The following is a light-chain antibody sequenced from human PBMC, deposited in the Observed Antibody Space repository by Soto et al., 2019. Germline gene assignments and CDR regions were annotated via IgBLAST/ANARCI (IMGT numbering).Light chain of an antibody. V-gene: IGKV3-20*01. J-gene: IGKJ2*01. CDR2: GAS. Sequence: EIVLTQSPGTLSLSPGARATLSCRASQSVSSSYLAWYQQKPGQAPRLLIYGASTRATGIPDRFSGSGSGTDFSLTISRLEPEDFAVYYWQQYGNSPPMYTFGQGTKLEIK. CDR3: QQYGNSPPMYT. CDR1: QSVSSSY.